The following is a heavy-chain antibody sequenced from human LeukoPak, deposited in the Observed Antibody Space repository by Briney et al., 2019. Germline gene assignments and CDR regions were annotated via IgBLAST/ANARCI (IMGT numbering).Heavy chain of an antibody. CDR2: IYPGDSDT. J-gene: IGHJ4*02. CDR1: GYSLTSYW. CDR3: ARRSLGYCSGGSCYFDY. V-gene: IGHV5-51*01. Sequence: GESLKISGKGSGYSLTSYWIGWVRQMPGKGLEWMGIIYPGDSDTRYSPSFQGQVTISVDKSISTAYLQWSSLKASDTAMYYCARRSLGYCSGGSCYFDYWGQGTLVTVSS. D-gene: IGHD2-15*01.